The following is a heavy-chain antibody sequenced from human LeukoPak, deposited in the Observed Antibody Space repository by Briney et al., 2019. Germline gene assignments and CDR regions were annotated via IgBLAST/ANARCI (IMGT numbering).Heavy chain of an antibody. J-gene: IGHJ4*02. D-gene: IGHD3-10*01. Sequence: SETLSLTCTVSGGSISYYWSWIRQPAGKGLEWIGRIYTSGSTNYNPSLKSRVTISVDTSKNQFSLKLSSVTAADTAVYYCARTPPLWFGESWGQATLVTVSS. CDR3: ARTPPLWFGES. V-gene: IGHV4-4*07. CDR1: GGSISYY. CDR2: IYTSGST.